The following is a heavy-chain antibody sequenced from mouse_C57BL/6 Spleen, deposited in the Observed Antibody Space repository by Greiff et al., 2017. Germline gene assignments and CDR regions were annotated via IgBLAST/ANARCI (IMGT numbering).Heavy chain of an antibody. V-gene: IGHV1-54*01. CDR1: GYAFTNYL. J-gene: IGHJ2*01. D-gene: IGHD4-1*01. Sequence: QVQLKQSGAELVRPGTSVKVSCKASGYAFTNYLIEWVKQRPGQGLEWIGVINPGSGGTNYNEKFKGKATLTADKSSSTAYMQLSSLTSEDSAVYFCARWTGTGYYFDYWGQGTTLTVSS. CDR3: ARWTGTGYYFDY. CDR2: INPGSGGT.